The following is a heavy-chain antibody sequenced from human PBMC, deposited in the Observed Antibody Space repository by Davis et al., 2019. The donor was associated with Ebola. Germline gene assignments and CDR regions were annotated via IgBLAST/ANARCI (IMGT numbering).Heavy chain of an antibody. CDR2: IAYEGSSK. CDR1: GFTFSSYG. V-gene: IGHV3-30*03. J-gene: IGHJ4*02. CDR3: AGKTGFSY. Sequence: GESLKISCAASGFTFSSYGMHWVRQAQGKWLEWVAFIAYEGSSKYYADCVKGRFTISRDNSKNTLYLQMNSLRAEDTAVYYCAGKTGFSYWCQGTLVTVSS. D-gene: IGHD3-3*01.